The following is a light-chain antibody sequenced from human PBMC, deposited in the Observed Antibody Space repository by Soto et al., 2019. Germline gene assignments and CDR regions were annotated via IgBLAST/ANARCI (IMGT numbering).Light chain of an antibody. CDR2: EGI. Sequence: QASRAQSASLSGSPGQSITISCTGTSSTVGGFNVVSWYQQHPGKAPKVIIYEGIKRPSGVSNRFSGSNSGSTASLTISGLQAEDEADYYCCSYVGAATYVFGTGTKVTAL. J-gene: IGLJ1*01. CDR3: CSYVGAATYV. V-gene: IGLV2-23*01. CDR1: SSTVGGFNV.